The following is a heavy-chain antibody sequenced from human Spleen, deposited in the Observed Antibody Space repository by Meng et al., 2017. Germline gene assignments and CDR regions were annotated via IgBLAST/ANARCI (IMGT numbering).Heavy chain of an antibody. J-gene: IGHJ4*02. CDR3: ARGPTTVAHDFDY. CDR2: INHRGNT. V-gene: IGHV4-34*01. CDR1: GGSFSDYY. D-gene: IGHD4-11*01. Sequence: VPLEQWSTGLLKPSETLVPACVVSGGSFSDYYWSWTRQPPGKGLEWIGEINHRGNTNYNSFLESRVTISVDTSQNSLSLKLSSVTAADSAVYYCARGPTTVAHDFDYWGQGTLVTVSS.